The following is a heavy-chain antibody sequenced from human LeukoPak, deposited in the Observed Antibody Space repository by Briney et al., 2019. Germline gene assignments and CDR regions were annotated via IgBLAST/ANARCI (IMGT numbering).Heavy chain of an antibody. CDR1: GFTLGVYW. J-gene: IGHJ4*02. V-gene: IGHV3-7*01. CDR3: AGNSESLTHPKY. CDR2: INQDGSEK. D-gene: IGHD1-14*01. Sequence: GGSLRLSCGASGFTLGVYWMTWVRQAPGKGLEWVANINQDGSEKHYLDSVKGRFTISRDNPRNSLSLQMSSLRAEDTAIYYCAGNSESLTHPKYWGQGTLVTVSS.